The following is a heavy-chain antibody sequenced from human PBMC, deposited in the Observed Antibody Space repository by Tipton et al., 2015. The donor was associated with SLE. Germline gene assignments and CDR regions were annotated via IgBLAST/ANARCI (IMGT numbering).Heavy chain of an antibody. J-gene: IGHJ2*01. CDR2: INHSGST. D-gene: IGHD6-6*01. V-gene: IGHV4-34*01. CDR3: AREGIAARLWYFDL. Sequence: AGLVKPSETLSLTCAVYGGSFSGYYWSWIRQPPGKGLEWIGEINHSGSTNYNPSLKSRVTISVDTSKNQFSLKRSSVTAADTAVYYCAREGIAARLWYFDLWGRGTLVTVSS. CDR1: GGSFSGYY.